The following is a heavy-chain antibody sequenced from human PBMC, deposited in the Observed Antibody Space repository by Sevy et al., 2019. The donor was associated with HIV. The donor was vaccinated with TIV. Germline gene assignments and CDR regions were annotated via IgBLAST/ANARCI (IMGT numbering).Heavy chain of an antibody. J-gene: IGHJ4*02. CDR3: ARGGNDNGGMYFDF. V-gene: IGHV4-61*01. CDR1: GGSVSGVIYY. CDR2: ASYRGFT. D-gene: IGHD4-17*01. Sequence: SETLSLTCTVSGGSVSGVIYYWTWIRQPPGKGLEWIGYASYRGFTNYNPSLKSLVTISVDTSKNQFSLKLTSVSAADTAVYYCARGGNDNGGMYFDFWGQGTLVTVSS.